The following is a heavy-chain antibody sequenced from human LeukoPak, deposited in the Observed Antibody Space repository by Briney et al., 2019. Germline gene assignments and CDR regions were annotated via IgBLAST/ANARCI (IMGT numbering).Heavy chain of an antibody. CDR3: VKVGYGSGTWGWFDP. CDR2: IYSGTV. D-gene: IGHD3-10*01. J-gene: IGHJ5*02. V-gene: IGHV4-59*11. Sequence: MASETLSLTCNVSGASISGHFWSWIRQSPGKGLECIGYIYSGTVDYNPSLKSRATISGATSKNQVSLNLKSVTTVDTAMYYCVKVGYGSGTWGWFDPWGQGILVTVST. CDR1: GASISGHF.